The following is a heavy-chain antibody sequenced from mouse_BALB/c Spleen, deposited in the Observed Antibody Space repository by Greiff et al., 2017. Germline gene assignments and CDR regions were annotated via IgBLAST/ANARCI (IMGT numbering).Heavy chain of an antibody. Sequence: VKLMESGPGLVAPSQSLSITCTVSGFSLTSYGVHWVRQPPGTGLEWLGVIWAGGSTNYNSALMSRLSISKDNSKSQVFLKMNSLQTDDTAMYYCARERDSAMDYWGQGTSVTVSS. J-gene: IGHJ4*01. CDR1: GFSLTSYG. CDR3: ARERDSAMDY. V-gene: IGHV2-9*02. CDR2: IWAGGST.